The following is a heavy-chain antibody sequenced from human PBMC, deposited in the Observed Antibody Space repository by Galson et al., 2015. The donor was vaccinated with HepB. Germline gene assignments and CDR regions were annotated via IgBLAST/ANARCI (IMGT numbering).Heavy chain of an antibody. CDR3: AKLTAGSLY. J-gene: IGHJ4*02. CDR1: GFTFDDYA. CDR2: ISWNSGSI. V-gene: IGHV3-9*01. D-gene: IGHD6-13*01. Sequence: SLRLSCAASGFTFDDYAMHWVRQAPGKGLEWVSGISWNSGSIGYADSVKGRFTISRDNAKNSLYLQMNSLRAEDTALYYCAKLTAGSLYWGQGTLVTVSS.